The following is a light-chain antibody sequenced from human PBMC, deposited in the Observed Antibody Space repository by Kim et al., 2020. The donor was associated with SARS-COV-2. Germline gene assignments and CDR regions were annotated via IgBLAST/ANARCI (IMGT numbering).Light chain of an antibody. J-gene: IGKJ1*01. CDR2: AAS. V-gene: IGKV1-27*01. CDR1: QDISNY. Sequence: DIQMTQSPSSLSASVGDRVTITCRASQDISNYLAWYQQKPGKVPKLLIYAASTLHSGVSSRFGGTGSGTDFTLTISSLQPEDVATYYCQKYYSDPLFGQGTKVDIK. CDR3: QKYYSDPL.